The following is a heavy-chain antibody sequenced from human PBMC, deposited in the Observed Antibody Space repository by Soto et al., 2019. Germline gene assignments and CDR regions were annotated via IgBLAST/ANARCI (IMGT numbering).Heavy chain of an antibody. V-gene: IGHV1-18*01. D-gene: IGHD6-19*01. J-gene: IGHJ4*02. CDR2: ISAYNGNT. CDR1: GYTFTSSG. Sequence: ASVKVSYKASGYTFTSSGFLWVRKAHGQGLEWMGWISAYNGNTNYAQKFQGRVTMTTEKSTSTAHMELRSLRSDDTAVYYCGRAAYSSGWPWDPPDYWCQVTLVTVSS. CDR3: GRAAYSSGWPWDPPDY.